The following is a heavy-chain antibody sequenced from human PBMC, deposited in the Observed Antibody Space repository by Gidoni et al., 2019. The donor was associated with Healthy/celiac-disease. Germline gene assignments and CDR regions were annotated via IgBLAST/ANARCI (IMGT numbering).Heavy chain of an antibody. CDR1: GFTFGDFA. J-gene: IGHJ4*02. V-gene: IGHV3-49*03. CDR3: TRDRAITMIVVVPRIDY. Sequence: EVQLVEFGGGLVRPGRSLILSFTASGFTFGDFALSWFRQAPGKGLEWVGFIRSKAYGGTTEYAASVKGRFTISRDDSKSIAYLQMNSLKTEDTAVYYCTRDRAITMIVVVPRIDYWGQGTLVTVSS. D-gene: IGHD3-22*01. CDR2: IRSKAYGGTT.